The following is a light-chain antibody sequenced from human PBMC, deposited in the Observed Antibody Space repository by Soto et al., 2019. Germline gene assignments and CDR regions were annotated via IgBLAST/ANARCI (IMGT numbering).Light chain of an antibody. Sequence: DIQMTQSPSTLSASVGDRVTITCRASQTLNSQLAWYQQKPGNAPNLLIYYASTLESGVPSRFSGSGSETEFTLTISSLQPNDLAPYYCLQYNSHVKTFGQGNKVEI. V-gene: IGKV1-5*01. CDR2: YAS. J-gene: IGKJ1*01. CDR1: QTLNSQ. CDR3: LQYNSHVKT.